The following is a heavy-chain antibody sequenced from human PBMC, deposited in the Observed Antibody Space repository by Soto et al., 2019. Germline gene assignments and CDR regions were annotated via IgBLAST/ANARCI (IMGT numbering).Heavy chain of an antibody. J-gene: IGHJ4*02. CDR2: ISYDGSNK. CDR3: ARSGYSYGYYFDY. CDR1: GFTFSSYG. V-gene: IGHV3-30*03. Sequence: QVQLVESGGGVVQPGRSLRLSCAASGFTFSSYGMHWVRQALGKGLEWVAVISYDGSNKYYADSVKGRFTISRDNSKNTLYLQMNSLRAEDTAVYYCARSGYSYGYYFDYWGQGTLVTVSS. D-gene: IGHD5-18*01.